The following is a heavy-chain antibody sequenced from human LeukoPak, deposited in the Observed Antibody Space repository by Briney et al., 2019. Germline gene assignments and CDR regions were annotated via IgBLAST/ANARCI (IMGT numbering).Heavy chain of an antibody. D-gene: IGHD2-8*02. CDR3: VRDSPGALHAFDI. Sequence: SETLSLTCTVSGGSISSSSYYWGWIRQPPGKGLEWIGSISHTGSTYYNLSLKSRVTISVDTSKNQFSLKLTSVTAADTALYYCVRDSPGALHAFDIWGQGTMVTVSS. CDR2: ISHTGST. V-gene: IGHV4-39*07. J-gene: IGHJ3*02. CDR1: GGSISSSSYY.